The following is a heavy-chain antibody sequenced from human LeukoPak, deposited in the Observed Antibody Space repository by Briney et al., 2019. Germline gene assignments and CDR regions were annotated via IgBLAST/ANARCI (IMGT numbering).Heavy chain of an antibody. CDR1: GGSISSSSYY. CDR2: IYYSGST. CDR3: ARGPPTRFDY. V-gene: IGHV4-39*07. Sequence: SETLSLTCTVSGGSISSSSYYWGWIRQPPGKGLEWIGSIYYSGSTNYNPSLKSRVTISVDTSKNQFSLKLSSVTAADTAVYYCARGPPTRFDYWGQGTLVTVSS. J-gene: IGHJ4*02.